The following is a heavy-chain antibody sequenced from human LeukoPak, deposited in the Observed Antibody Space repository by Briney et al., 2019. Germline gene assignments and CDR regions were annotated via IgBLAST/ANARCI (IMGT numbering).Heavy chain of an antibody. V-gene: IGHV1-69*13. CDR3: ARGDRYRAPFDP. CDR2: IIPIFGTA. J-gene: IGHJ5*02. Sequence: SVKVSCKASGGTFSSYAISWVRQAPGQGLEWMGGIIPIFGTANYAQKFQGRVTITADESTSTACMELSSLRSEDTAVYYCARGDRYRAPFDPWGQGTLVTVSS. D-gene: IGHD1-14*01. CDR1: GGTFSSYA.